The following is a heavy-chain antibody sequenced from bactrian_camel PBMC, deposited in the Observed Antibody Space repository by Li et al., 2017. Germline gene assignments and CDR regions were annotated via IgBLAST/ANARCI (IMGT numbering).Heavy chain of an antibody. CDR1: GFTFSDYT. CDR2: INSSGRST. J-gene: IGHJ6*01. Sequence: VQLVESGGDLVRPGGSLRLSCAASGFTFSDYTMTWVRQAPGKGLEWVSDINSSGRSTYYADSVEGRFTISQDNAKNTMYLQMNSLKPEDTAMYYCAADPRPECIATMTSFIDVSDFAVWGQGTQVTVS. D-gene: IGHD4*01. V-gene: IGHV3S40*01. CDR3: AADPRPECIATMTSFIDVSDFAV.